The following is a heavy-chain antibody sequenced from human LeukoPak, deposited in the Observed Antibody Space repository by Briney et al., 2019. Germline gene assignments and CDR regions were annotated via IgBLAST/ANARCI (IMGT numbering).Heavy chain of an antibody. CDR1: GFTFSSYS. Sequence: PGGSLRLSCAASGFTFSSYSMNWVRQAPGKGLEWVSSISSSSYIYYADSVKGRFTISRDNAKNSLYLQMNSLRAEDTAVYYCARDNLSYDILTGYTSHMDVWGKGTTVTVSS. D-gene: IGHD3-9*01. CDR3: ARDNLSYDILTGYTSHMDV. J-gene: IGHJ6*03. V-gene: IGHV3-21*01. CDR2: ISSSSYI.